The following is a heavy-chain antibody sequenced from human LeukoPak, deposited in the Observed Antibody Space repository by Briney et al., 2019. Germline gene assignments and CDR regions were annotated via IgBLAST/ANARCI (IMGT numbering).Heavy chain of an antibody. V-gene: IGHV3-23*01. CDR1: GFTFSSYA. Sequence: PGGSLRLSCAASGFTFSSYAMSWVRQAPGKGLEWVSAISGSGGSTCYADSVKGRFTISRDNSKNTLYLQMNSLRAEDTAVYYCAGPAADCTNGVCYVNWGQGTLVTVSS. D-gene: IGHD2-8*01. CDR2: ISGSGGST. J-gene: IGHJ4*02. CDR3: AGPAADCTNGVCYVN.